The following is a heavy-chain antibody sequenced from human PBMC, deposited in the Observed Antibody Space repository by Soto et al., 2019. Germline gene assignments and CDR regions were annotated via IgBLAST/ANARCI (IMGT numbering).Heavy chain of an antibody. V-gene: IGHV4-59*01. D-gene: IGHD3-10*01. CDR1: GGSISTYY. Sequence: SETLSLTCTVSGGSISTYYWSWIRQPPGGALEWIGYIYASGATTYNPSLESRVTMSVDMPNNEFSLELTSLTAADTAVYYCASSHSFDGSIYHYYFDFWGQGTLVTVSS. J-gene: IGHJ4*02. CDR3: ASSHSFDGSIYHYYFDF. CDR2: IYASGAT.